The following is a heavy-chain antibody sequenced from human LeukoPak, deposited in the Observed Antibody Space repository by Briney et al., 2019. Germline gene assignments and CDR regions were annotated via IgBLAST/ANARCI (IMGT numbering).Heavy chain of an antibody. D-gene: IGHD3-10*01. CDR2: ISGSGGST. V-gene: IGHV3-23*01. Sequence: PGGSLRLSCAASGFTFSSYAMSWVRQAPGKGLEWVSAISGSGGSTYYADSVKGRFTISRDNSKNTLYLQMNSLRAGDTAVYYCAKENGDYYYYYMDVWGKGTTVTVSS. CDR1: GFTFSSYA. J-gene: IGHJ6*03. CDR3: AKENGDYYYYYMDV.